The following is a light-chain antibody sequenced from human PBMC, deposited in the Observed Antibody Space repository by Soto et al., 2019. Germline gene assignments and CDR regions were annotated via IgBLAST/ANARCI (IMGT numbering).Light chain of an antibody. CDR1: QTLSNSF. CDR2: DTS. J-gene: IGKJ5*01. CDR3: QQYGTSEII. Sequence: LTQSPGTLSLSPGERATLSCRASQTLSNSFIAWYQQKPGQAPRLLIYDTSSRATGVPDRYSASGSGTDFTLTISRLEPEDFAVFFCQQYGTSEIIFGQGTRLEI. V-gene: IGKV3-20*01.